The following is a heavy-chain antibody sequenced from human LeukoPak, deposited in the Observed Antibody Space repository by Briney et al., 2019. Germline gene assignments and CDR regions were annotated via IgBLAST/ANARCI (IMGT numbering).Heavy chain of an antibody. Sequence: PSETLSLTCTVSGGSISSYYGSWIRQPPGKGLEWIGYIYYSGSTNYNPSLKSRVTISVDTSKNQFSLKLSSVTAADTAVYYCARQSYNWSPGWFDPWGQGTLVTVSS. D-gene: IGHD1-20*01. CDR1: GGSISSYY. CDR2: IYYSGST. J-gene: IGHJ5*02. V-gene: IGHV4-59*08. CDR3: ARQSYNWSPGWFDP.